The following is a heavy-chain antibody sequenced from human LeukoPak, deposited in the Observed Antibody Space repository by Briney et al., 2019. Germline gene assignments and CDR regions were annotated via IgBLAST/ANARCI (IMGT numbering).Heavy chain of an antibody. J-gene: IGHJ6*02. V-gene: IGHV3-7*01. CDR3: ARDDGDYYYYGMDV. Sequence: SGGSLRLSCAASGFTFSSYWMSWVRQAPGKGLEWVANIKQDGSEKYYVDSVKGRFTISRDNAKNSLYLQMNSLRAEDTAVYYCARDDGDYYYYGMDVWGQGTTVTVSS. CDR1: GFTFSSYW. D-gene: IGHD4-17*01. CDR2: IKQDGSEK.